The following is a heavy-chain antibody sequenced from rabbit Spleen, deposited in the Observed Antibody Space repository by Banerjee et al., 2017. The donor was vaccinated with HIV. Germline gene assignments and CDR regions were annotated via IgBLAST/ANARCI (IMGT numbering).Heavy chain of an antibody. V-gene: IGHV1S45*01. D-gene: IGHD1-1*01. CDR3: ARDLIGIIGWNFYL. J-gene: IGHJ4*01. CDR1: GFSFSDRDV. CDR2: INTYTGKS. Sequence: QEQLVESGGGLVQPGGSLTLTCKASGFSFSDRDVMCWVRQAPGKGLEWIACINTYTGKSVYASWATGRFTISRTSSITVTLQMTSLTAADTATYFCARDLIGIIGWNFYLWGPGTLVTVS.